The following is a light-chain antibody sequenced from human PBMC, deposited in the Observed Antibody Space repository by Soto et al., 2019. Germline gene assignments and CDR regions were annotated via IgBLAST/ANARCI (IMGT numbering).Light chain of an antibody. CDR1: SGHSSYI. Sequence: QSVLTQSSSASASLGSSVKLTCTLSSGHSSYIIAWHQQQPGKAPRYLMKLEGSGSYNRRSGLPHRFAGSSSGADRYRTISHRPFEDEADYYCETWDSNTHTVFGGGTKLTVL. CDR2: LEGSGSY. CDR3: ETWDSNTHTV. J-gene: IGLJ3*02. V-gene: IGLV4-60*02.